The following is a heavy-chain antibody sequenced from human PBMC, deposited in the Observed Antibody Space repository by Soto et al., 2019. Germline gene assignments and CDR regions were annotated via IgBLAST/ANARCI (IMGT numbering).Heavy chain of an antibody. D-gene: IGHD6-13*01. CDR2: IYSSGGT. CDR1: GGSITPYY. CDR3: ARGAAAGVDYGMDV. V-gene: IGHV4-4*07. Sequence: SETLSLTCTVSGGSITPYYWSWIRQPAGKGLEWIGRIYSSGGTNFNPSLMSRVSMSVDTSKNQFSLKLSSVVAADTAVYYCARGAAAGVDYGMDVWGQGTTVTVSS. J-gene: IGHJ6*02.